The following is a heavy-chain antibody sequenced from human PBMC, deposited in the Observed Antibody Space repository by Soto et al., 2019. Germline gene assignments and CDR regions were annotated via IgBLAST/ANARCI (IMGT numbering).Heavy chain of an antibody. CDR1: GGSVSSGSHY. J-gene: IGHJ5*02. D-gene: IGHD3-3*01. Sequence: PSETLSLTCTVSGGSVSSGSHYWSWIRQPPGKGLEWIGNIYYSGSTKYNPSLKSRVTISVDRSRNHFSLNLRSVTTADTALYYCARDPSYDFWSGYVGFDPWGQGTLVTVSS. CDR3: ARDPSYDFWSGYVGFDP. V-gene: IGHV4-61*03. CDR2: IYYSGST.